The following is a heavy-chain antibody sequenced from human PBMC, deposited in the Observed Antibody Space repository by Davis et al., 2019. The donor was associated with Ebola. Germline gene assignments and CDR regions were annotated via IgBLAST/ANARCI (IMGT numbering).Heavy chain of an antibody. J-gene: IGHJ6*02. CDR3: ASSSAGWNYYCGMDV. CDR2: ISSSSSYI. Sequence: GESLKISCAASGFTFSSYSMNWVRQAPGKGLEWVSSISSSSSYIYYADSVKGRFTISRDNAKNSLYLQMNSLRAEDTAVYYCASSSAGWNYYCGMDVWGQGTTVTVSS. D-gene: IGHD6-13*01. CDR1: GFTFSSYS. V-gene: IGHV3-21*01.